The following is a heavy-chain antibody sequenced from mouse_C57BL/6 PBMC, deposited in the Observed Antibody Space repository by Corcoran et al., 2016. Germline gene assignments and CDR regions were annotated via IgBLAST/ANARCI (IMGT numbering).Heavy chain of an antibody. CDR2: IYPRSGNT. Sequence: QVQLQQSGAELARPGASVKLSCKASGYTFTSYGISWVKQRTGQGLEWIGEIYPRSGNTYYNEKFKGKATLTADKSSSTAYMELRSLTSEDSAVYFCARQNEIYDGYYWFAYWGQGTLVTVSA. V-gene: IGHV1-81*01. D-gene: IGHD2-3*01. J-gene: IGHJ3*01. CDR3: ARQNEIYDGYYWFAY. CDR1: GYTFTSYG.